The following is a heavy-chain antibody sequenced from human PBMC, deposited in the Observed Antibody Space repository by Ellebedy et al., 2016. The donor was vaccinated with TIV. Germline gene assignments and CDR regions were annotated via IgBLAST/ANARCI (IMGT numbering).Heavy chain of an antibody. D-gene: IGHD2-15*01. CDR3: ATGARSEGGY. CDR2: IKQDGSEK. J-gene: IGHJ4*02. CDR1: GFTFSTYW. Sequence: PGGSLRLSCAVSGFTFSTYWMSWVRQAPGKGLEWVANIKQDGSEKHYVDSVKGRFTISRDNAKNSLYLQMNSLRAEDTAVYYCATGARSEGGYWGQGTLVTVSS. V-gene: IGHV3-7*01.